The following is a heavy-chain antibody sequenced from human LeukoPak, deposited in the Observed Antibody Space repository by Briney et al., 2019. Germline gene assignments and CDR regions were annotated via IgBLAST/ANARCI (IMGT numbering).Heavy chain of an antibody. CDR1: GFTLKNAW. J-gene: IGHJ4*02. Sequence: GGSLRLSCVASGFTLKNAWMSWVRQAPGKGLGWVGRIRSKTDGGTTDYAAPVKGRFTISRDDSKNTLYLQMNSLKTEDTAVYFCATGTEQQWLSLDYWGQGTLVTVSS. CDR3: ATGTEQQWLSLDY. D-gene: IGHD6-19*01. V-gene: IGHV3-15*01. CDR2: IRSKTDGGTT.